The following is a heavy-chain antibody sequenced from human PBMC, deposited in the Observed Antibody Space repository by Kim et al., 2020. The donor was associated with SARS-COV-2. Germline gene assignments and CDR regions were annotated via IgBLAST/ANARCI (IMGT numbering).Heavy chain of an antibody. CDR2: ISAYNGNT. D-gene: IGHD3-10*01. CDR1: GYTFTSYG. Sequence: ASVKVSCKASGYTFTSYGISWVRQAPGQGLEWMGWISAYNGNTNYAQKLQGRVTMTTDTSTSTAYMELRSLRSDDTAVYYCAGYYGSGSWEDNWFDPWGQGTLVTVSS. J-gene: IGHJ5*02. V-gene: IGHV1-18*01. CDR3: AGYYGSGSWEDNWFDP.